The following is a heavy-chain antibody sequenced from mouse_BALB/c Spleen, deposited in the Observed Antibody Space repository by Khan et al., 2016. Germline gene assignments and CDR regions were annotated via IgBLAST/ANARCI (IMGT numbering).Heavy chain of an antibody. Sequence: EVKLLESGGGLVQPGGSLKLSCAASGFAFSRYWMSWVRQAPGKGLEWIGEINPDSSTINYTPSLKDKFIISRDNAKTTLYLQMSKVRSEDTALYYCARLHYYGYVGYWGQGTTLTVSS. J-gene: IGHJ2*01. V-gene: IGHV4-1*02. CDR2: INPDSSTI. CDR3: ARLHYYGYVGY. D-gene: IGHD1-2*01. CDR1: GFAFSRYW.